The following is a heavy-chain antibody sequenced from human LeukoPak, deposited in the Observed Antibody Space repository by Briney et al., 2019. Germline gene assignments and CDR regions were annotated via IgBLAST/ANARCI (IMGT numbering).Heavy chain of an antibody. D-gene: IGHD3-22*01. V-gene: IGHV3-23*01. Sequence: GGSLRLSCAASGFTFSSYGMSWVRQAPGKGLEWVSAISGSGGSTYCADSVKGRFTISRDNSKNTLYLLMNSLRAEDTAVYYCAKDPSYDIVSFDYWGQGTLVTVSS. CDR1: GFTFSSYG. J-gene: IGHJ4*02. CDR3: AKDPSYDIVSFDY. CDR2: ISGSGGST.